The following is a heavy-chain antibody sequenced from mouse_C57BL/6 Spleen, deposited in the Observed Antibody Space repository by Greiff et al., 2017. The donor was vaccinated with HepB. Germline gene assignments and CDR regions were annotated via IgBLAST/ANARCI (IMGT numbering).Heavy chain of an antibody. CDR1: GFTFSDYG. D-gene: IGHD1-1*01. V-gene: IGHV5-17*01. CDR3: AGYYGSSYPFYY. J-gene: IGHJ2*01. Sequence: EVQVVESGGGLVKPGGSLKLSCAASGFTFSDYGMHWVRQAPEKGLEWVAYISSGSSTIYYADTVKGRFTISRDNAKNTLFLQMTSLRSEDTAMFYCAGYYGSSYPFYYWGQGTTLTVSS. CDR2: ISSGSSTI.